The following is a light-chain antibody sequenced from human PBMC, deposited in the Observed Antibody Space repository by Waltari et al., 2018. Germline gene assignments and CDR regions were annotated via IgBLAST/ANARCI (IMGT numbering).Light chain of an antibody. CDR2: DAS. CDR3: QKYGTLPAT. Sequence: EIVLTQSPGTLTLSLVERATLSCRASQSVSKYLPWYQQKHGQAPRLLSYDASTRATGIPDRFSATGWGTDFSLSSSRLEPEDFAVYYCQKYGTLPATFGQGTKVQMK. CDR1: QSVSKY. J-gene: IGKJ1*01. V-gene: IGKV3-20*01.